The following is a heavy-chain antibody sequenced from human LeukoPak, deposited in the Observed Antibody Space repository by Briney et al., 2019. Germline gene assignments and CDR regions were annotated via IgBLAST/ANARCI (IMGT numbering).Heavy chain of an antibody. D-gene: IGHD2-2*01. CDR3: ARDWCTSTSCYRGDPFDY. CDR1: GFTFSSYS. Sequence: PGGSLRLSCAASGFTFSSYSMNWVRQAPGKGPEWVSYISTSSTNKYYADSVKGRFTISRDNAKNSLYLQMNSLRAEDTAVYYCARDWCTSTSCYRGDPFDYWGQGTLVTVSS. J-gene: IGHJ4*02. CDR2: ISTSSTNK. V-gene: IGHV3-48*01.